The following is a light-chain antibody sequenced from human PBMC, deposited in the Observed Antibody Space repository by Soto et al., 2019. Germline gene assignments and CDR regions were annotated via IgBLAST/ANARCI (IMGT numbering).Light chain of an antibody. CDR3: CSYAGSYV. V-gene: IGLV2-23*01. J-gene: IGLJ1*01. CDR1: SSDVGIYNL. Sequence: SALTQPASVSVSPGRSITISCTGTSSDVGIYNLDPGXQQHPXKPPNPIIYEAXKRPSGVSXRFSGSKSDNTAYLTIYGLQAEDEADYSCCSYAGSYVFGTGTKVTVL. CDR2: EAX.